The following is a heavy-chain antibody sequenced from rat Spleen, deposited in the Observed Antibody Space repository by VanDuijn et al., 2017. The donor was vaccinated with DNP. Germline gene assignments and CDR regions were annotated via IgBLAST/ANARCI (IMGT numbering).Heavy chain of an antibody. V-gene: IGHV5S11*01. CDR3: ARHGEVHLRFAMDA. Sequence: EVQLVESGGGLVQPGRSLKLSCAASGFSFSGFYMAWVRQAPTKGLEWVASINPSGGSSYYRASVKGRFIVSRDNAKSTLYLQMDSLRSEETATYYCARHGEVHLRFAMDAWGQGTSVTVSS. D-gene: IGHD2-1*01. CDR1: GFSFSGFY. CDR2: INPSGGSS. J-gene: IGHJ4*01.